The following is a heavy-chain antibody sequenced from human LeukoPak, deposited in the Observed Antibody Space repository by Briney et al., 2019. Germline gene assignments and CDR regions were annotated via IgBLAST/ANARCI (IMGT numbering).Heavy chain of an antibody. V-gene: IGHV4-30-4*08. J-gene: IGHJ4*02. CDR2: IYYSGST. CDR1: GVSISSGDYY. Sequence: SETLSLTCTVSGVSISSGDYYWSWIRQPPGKGREWFGYIYYSGSTYYNPSLKSRVTISVDTSNNQFSLKLSSVTAADTAVYYCARAGPAYYGDYFDYWAQGTLVSV. D-gene: IGHD4-17*01. CDR3: ARAGPAYYGDYFDY.